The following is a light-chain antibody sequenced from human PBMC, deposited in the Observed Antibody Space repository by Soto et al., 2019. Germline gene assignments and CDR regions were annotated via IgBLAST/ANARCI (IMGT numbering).Light chain of an antibody. J-gene: IGKJ4*01. CDR3: QQANSFPLT. CDR1: QDIRSW. V-gene: IGKV1-12*01. CDR2: AAT. Sequence: DIQMTQSPSHFSASVGDRVSITCRASQDIRSWLAWYQQRPGKAPKLLIYAATILQSGVPSRFSGSGSGTAFTLTISNLQPEDFASYFCQQANSFPLTFGGGTKVDIK.